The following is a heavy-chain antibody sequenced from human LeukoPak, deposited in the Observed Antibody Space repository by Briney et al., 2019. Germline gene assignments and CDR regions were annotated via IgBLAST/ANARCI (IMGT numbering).Heavy chain of an antibody. Sequence: SETLFLTCTVSGASISNFYWSWIRQPPGKGLEWIGYIHNSGSTNYNPSLKSRVAISLDTSKNQFSLKLTSVTAADTAVYYCARAIRGYSYVLDYWGQGTLVTVSS. V-gene: IGHV4-59*01. CDR3: ARAIRGYSYVLDY. J-gene: IGHJ4*02. CDR1: GASISNFY. D-gene: IGHD5-18*01. CDR2: IHNSGST.